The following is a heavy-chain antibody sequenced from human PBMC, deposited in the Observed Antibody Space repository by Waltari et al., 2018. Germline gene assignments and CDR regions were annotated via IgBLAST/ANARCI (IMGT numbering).Heavy chain of an antibody. V-gene: IGHV1-24*01. CDR1: GYTLTELS. D-gene: IGHD1-7*01. J-gene: IGHJ5*02. Sequence: QVQLVQSGAEVKKPGASVKVSCKVSGYTLTELSMHWVRQAPGKGLEWMGGCDTEDVETINAQKFQCRVTMTEDTSTATAYMELSSLRSEDTAVYYCATAHSWNYPFDPWGQGTLVTVSS. CDR2: CDTEDVET. CDR3: ATAHSWNYPFDP.